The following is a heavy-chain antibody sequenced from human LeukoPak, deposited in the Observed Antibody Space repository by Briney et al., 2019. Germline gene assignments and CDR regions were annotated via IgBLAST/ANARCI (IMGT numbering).Heavy chain of an antibody. CDR1: GYTFTSYG. V-gene: IGHV1-18*01. D-gene: IGHD3-3*01. J-gene: IGHJ4*02. CDR2: ISAYNGNT. Sequence: ASVKVSCKASGYTFTSYGISWVRQAPGQGLERMGWISAYNGNTNYAQKLQGRVTMTTDTSTSTAYMELRSLRSDDTAVYYCARVEAHSSFTIFGVVSTIDYWGQGTLVSVSS. CDR3: ARVEAHSSFTIFGVVSTIDY.